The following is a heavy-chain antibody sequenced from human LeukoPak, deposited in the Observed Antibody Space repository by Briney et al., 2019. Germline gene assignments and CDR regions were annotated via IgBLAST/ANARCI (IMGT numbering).Heavy chain of an antibody. CDR2: ISYDGSNK. CDR3: AKGYCSSISCYVDY. D-gene: IGHD2-2*01. J-gene: IGHJ4*02. CDR1: GFIFSNYA. Sequence: GGSLRLSCAASGFIFSNYAIHWVRQAPGKGLEWVAVISYDGSNKYYADSVKGRFTISRDISKNTLYLQMNSLRAEDTAVYYCAKGYCSSISCYVDYWGQGTLVTVSS. V-gene: IGHV3-30*04.